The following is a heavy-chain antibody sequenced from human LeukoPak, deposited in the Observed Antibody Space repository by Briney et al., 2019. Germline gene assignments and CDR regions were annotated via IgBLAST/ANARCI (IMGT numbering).Heavy chain of an antibody. D-gene: IGHD6-19*01. J-gene: IGHJ4*02. Sequence: ASVKVSCKASGYTFTGYYMHWVRQAPGQGLEWMGWINPNSGGTNYVQKFQGRVTMTRDTSISTAYMELSRLRSDDTAVYSWGRAVAGAAAWDYWGQGTLVTVSS. CDR2: INPNSGGT. CDR3: GRAVAGAAAWDY. CDR1: GYTFTGYY. V-gene: IGHV1-2*02.